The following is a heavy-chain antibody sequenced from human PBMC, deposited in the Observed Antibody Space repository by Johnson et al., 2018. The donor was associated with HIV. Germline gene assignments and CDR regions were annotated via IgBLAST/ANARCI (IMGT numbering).Heavy chain of an antibody. CDR2: ISYDGSNK. Sequence: QVQLVESGGGLVQPGRSLRLSCAASGFTFDDYAMHWVRQAPGKGLEWVTIISYDGSNKFYADSVKGRFTISREHSKNTLYLQMNSLRVEDTAVYYCARVGYYVDAFDIWGQGTVVTVSS. J-gene: IGHJ3*02. CDR1: GFTFDDYA. D-gene: IGHD3-22*01. CDR3: ARVGYYVDAFDI. V-gene: IGHV3-30-3*01.